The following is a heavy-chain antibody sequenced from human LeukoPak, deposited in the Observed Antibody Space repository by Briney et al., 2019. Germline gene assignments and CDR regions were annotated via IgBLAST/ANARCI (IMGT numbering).Heavy chain of an antibody. CDR1: GYSMRSGYY. CDR2: IYHSGST. Sequence: SDTLSLTCAVSGYSMRSGYYWGWIRQPPGKGLERIGRIYHSGSTYYNPSLKTRVHISVHTSKNHLSLKLRSETAGHTAVYYCVRHPAYSSGTIVDYWGEGTLVTVSS. V-gene: IGHV4-38-2*01. D-gene: IGHD6-19*01. CDR3: VRHPAYSSGTIVDY. J-gene: IGHJ4*02.